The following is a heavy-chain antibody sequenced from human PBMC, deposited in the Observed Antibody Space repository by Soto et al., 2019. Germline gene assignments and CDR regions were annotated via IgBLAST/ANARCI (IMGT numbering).Heavy chain of an antibody. D-gene: IGHD6-19*01. CDR1: GFTFSSYG. CDR3: AREITGVAGTAAFDI. J-gene: IGHJ3*02. V-gene: IGHV3-33*08. Sequence: GGSLRLSCAASGFTFSSYGMHWVRQAPGKGLEWVAVIWYDGSNKYYADSVKGRFTISRDNSKNTLYLQMNSLRAEDTAVYYCAREITGVAGTAAFDIWGQGTMVTVSS. CDR2: IWYDGSNK.